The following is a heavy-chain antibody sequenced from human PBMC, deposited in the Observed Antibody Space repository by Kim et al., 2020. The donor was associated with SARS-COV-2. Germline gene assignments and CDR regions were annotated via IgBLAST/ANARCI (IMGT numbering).Heavy chain of an antibody. CDR2: INPNSGGT. V-gene: IGHV1-2*02. CDR1: GYTFTGYY. CDR3: ARDAGEEANWYFDL. J-gene: IGHJ2*01. Sequence: ASVKVSCKASGYTFTGYYMHWVRQAPGQGLEWMGWINPNSGGTNYAQKFQGRVTMTRDTSISTAYMELSRLRSDDTAVYYCARDAGEEANWYFDLWGRGTLVTVSS.